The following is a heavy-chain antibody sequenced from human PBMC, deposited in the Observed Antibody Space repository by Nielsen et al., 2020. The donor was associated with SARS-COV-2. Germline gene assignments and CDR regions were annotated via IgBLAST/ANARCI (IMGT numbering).Heavy chain of an antibody. CDR2: ITPSGGIT. J-gene: IGHJ4*02. CDR1: GYTFTSYH. V-gene: IGHV1-46*01. D-gene: IGHD6-6*01. Sequence: ASVKVSCKASGYTFTSYHLHWVRQAPGHGLEWVGVITPSGGITSYAQNFQGRVTMTTDTSTSTVYLELSSLISEDTAVYYCAREGGDISSSEVDYWGQGTLVTVSS. CDR3: AREGGDISSSEVDY.